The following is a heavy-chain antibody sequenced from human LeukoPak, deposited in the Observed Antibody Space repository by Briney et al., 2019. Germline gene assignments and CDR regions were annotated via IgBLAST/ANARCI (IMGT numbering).Heavy chain of an antibody. J-gene: IGHJ6*02. D-gene: IGHD3-22*01. V-gene: IGHV4-59*08. Sequence: SETLSLTCTVSGGSISSYYWSWIRQPPGKGLEWIGFIYYSGSTNYNPSLKSRVTISVDTSKNQFSLKLSSVTAADTAVYYCARRRIDSSGYYYYYYGMDVWGQGTTVTVSS. CDR3: ARRRIDSSGYYYYYYGMDV. CDR1: GGSISSYY. CDR2: IYYSGST.